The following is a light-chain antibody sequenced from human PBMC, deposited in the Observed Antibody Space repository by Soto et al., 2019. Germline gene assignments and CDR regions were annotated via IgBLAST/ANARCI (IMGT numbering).Light chain of an antibody. CDR3: QQYETFSGT. CDR1: QSVSGW. Sequence: DIQMTQSPSTLAASVGDTVTVTCRASQSVSGWLAWYQQKPGEAPELLIYDASALPRGVPSRFSGSGSGTKFTLTIASLQPDDFATYDSQQYETFSGTFGPGTQVEI. V-gene: IGKV1-5*01. J-gene: IGKJ1*01. CDR2: DAS.